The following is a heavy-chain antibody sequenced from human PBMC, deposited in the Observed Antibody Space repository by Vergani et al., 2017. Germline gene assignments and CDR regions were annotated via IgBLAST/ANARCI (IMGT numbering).Heavy chain of an antibody. D-gene: IGHD2-2*01. CDR3: ARAGRYCSSTSCSRRYYYDMDV. V-gene: IGHV1-18*01. J-gene: IGHJ6*03. CDR1: GYTFTSYG. CDR2: ISAYNGNT. Sequence: QVQLVQSGAEVKKPGASVKVSCKASGYTFTSYGISWVRQAPGQGLEWMGWISAYNGNTNYAQKLQGRVTMTTDTSTSTAYRELRSVGSEDTAGYYCARAGRYCSSTSCSRRYYYDMDVWGKGTTVTVSS.